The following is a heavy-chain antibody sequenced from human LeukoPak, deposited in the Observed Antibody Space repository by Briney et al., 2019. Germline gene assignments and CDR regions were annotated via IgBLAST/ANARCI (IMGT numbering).Heavy chain of an antibody. J-gene: IGHJ4*02. D-gene: IGHD3-3*01. V-gene: IGHV3-23*01. CDR2: ISGSGGST. Sequence: GGSLRLSCAASGFTFSSYAMSWVRQAPGKGLEWVSAISGSGGSTYYADSVKGRFTISRDNSKNTLYLQMNSPRAEDTAVYYCAKSNYDFWSGYYGNRYYFGYWGQGTLVTVSS. CDR1: GFTFSSYA. CDR3: AKSNYDFWSGYYGNRYYFGY.